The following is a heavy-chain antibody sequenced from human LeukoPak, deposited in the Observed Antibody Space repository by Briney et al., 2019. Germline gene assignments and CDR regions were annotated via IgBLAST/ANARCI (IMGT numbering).Heavy chain of an antibody. CDR1: GFTFSTYV. D-gene: IGHD3-16*01. J-gene: IGHJ4*02. CDR3: ARDLGD. Sequence: GRSLRLSCAVSGFTFSTYVMHWVRQAPGKGLEWVAVISSDGSNKYHADSVKGRFTISRDNSKNTLYLQMNSLRAEDTAVYLCARDLGDWGQGTLVTVSS. CDR2: ISSDGSNK. V-gene: IGHV3-30-3*01.